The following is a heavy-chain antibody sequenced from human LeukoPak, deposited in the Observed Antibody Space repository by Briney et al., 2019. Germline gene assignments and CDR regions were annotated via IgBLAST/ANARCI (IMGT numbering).Heavy chain of an antibody. Sequence: SETLSLTCTVSGGSISSYYWSWIRQPPGKGLEWIGYISYSGSTNYNPSLKSRVTISVDTSKNQFSLKLSSVAAADTAVYYCARSLLYCSSTSCYARGNWFDPWGQGTLVTVSS. D-gene: IGHD2-2*01. CDR1: GGSISSYY. V-gene: IGHV4-59*08. CDR3: ARSLLYCSSTSCYARGNWFDP. CDR2: ISYSGST. J-gene: IGHJ5*02.